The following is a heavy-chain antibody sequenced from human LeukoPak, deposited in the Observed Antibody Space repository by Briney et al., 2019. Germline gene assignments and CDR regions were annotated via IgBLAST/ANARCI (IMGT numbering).Heavy chain of an antibody. CDR2: INHGGST. D-gene: IGHD2-2*01. CDR3: ASRNRIVVVPAAKDRYYGMDV. V-gene: IGHV4-34*01. Sequence: SETLSLTCAVYGGSFSGYYWSWIRQPPGKGLEWIGEINHGGSTNYNPSLKSRVTISVDTSKNQFSLRLSSVTAADTAVYYCASRNRIVVVPAAKDRYYGMDVWGQGTTVTVSS. J-gene: IGHJ6*02. CDR1: GGSFSGYY.